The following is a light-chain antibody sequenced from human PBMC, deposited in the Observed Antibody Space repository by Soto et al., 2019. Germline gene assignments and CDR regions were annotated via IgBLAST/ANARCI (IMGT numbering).Light chain of an antibody. J-gene: IGKJ1*01. CDR3: IQHNSYPWT. V-gene: IGKV1-9*01. CDR1: QTISTW. CDR2: DAS. Sequence: GDRVTITCRASQTISTWMAWYQQKPGKAHKLLVYDASTLQSGVASRFSGSGSGTEFTLIISGLQPEDFATYYCIQHNSYPWTFGQGTKVDIK.